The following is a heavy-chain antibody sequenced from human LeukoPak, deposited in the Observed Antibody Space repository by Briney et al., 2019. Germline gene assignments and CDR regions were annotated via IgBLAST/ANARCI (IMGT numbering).Heavy chain of an antibody. V-gene: IGHV3-23*01. Sequence: GGSLRLSCAASGFTFSSYAMSWVRQAPGKGLEWVSAISGSGGSTYYADSVKGRFTISRDNSKNTLYLQMNSLRAEDTAVYYCAKDVDIVVVPTLDPWGQGTLVTASS. CDR1: GFTFSSYA. CDR3: AKDVDIVVVPTLDP. CDR2: ISGSGGST. J-gene: IGHJ5*02. D-gene: IGHD2-2*01.